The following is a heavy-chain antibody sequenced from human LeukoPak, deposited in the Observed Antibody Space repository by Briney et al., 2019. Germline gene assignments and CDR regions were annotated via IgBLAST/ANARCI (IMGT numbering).Heavy chain of an antibody. V-gene: IGHV1-2*02. CDR3: AREQKLNDTYYDILTGYSSGFDY. Sequence: GASVKVSCKASGYTFTGYYMHWVRQAPGQGLEWMGWINPNSGGTNYAQKFQGRVTMTRDTSISTAYMELSRLRSDDTAVYYCAREQKLNDTYYDILTGYSSGFDYWGQGTLVTVSS. CDR1: GYTFTGYY. D-gene: IGHD3-9*01. J-gene: IGHJ4*02. CDR2: INPNSGGT.